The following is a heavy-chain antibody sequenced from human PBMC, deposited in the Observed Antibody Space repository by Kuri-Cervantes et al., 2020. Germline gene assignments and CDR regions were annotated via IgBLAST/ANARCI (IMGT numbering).Heavy chain of an antibody. D-gene: IGHD6-19*01. CDR3: AIRVAGTFDY. CDR2: IYYSGST. J-gene: IGHJ4*02. Sequence: SETLSLTCTVSGGSVSSGSYYWSWIRQPPGKGLEWIGYIYYSGSTNYNHSLKIRVTISVDTSKNQFSLKLSSVTAADTAVYYCAIRVAGTFDYLGQGTLVTVSS. CDR1: GGSVSSGSYY. V-gene: IGHV4-61*01.